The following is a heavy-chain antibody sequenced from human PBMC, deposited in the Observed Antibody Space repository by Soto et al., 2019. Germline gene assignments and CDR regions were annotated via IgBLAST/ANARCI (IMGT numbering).Heavy chain of an antibody. D-gene: IGHD3-9*01. CDR1: GFTFSSYA. Sequence: GGSLRLSCAASGFTFSSYAMHWVRQAPGKGLEYVSAISSNGGSTYYANSVKGRFTISRDNSKNTLYLQMGSLRAEDMAVYYCAREYDILTGYPDYYYYMDVWGKGTTVTVSS. CDR2: ISSNGGST. CDR3: AREYDILTGYPDYYYYMDV. V-gene: IGHV3-64*01. J-gene: IGHJ6*03.